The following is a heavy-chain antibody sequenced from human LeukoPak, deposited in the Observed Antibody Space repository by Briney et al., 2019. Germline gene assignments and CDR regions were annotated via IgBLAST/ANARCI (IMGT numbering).Heavy chain of an antibody. Sequence: GASVRVSCKASGYTFTGYYIHWVRQAPGQGLEWMGWINPDSGGTNYAQKFQGGVTMTRDTSISTASMELSRLRSDDTAVYYRARDGLGGSGAFDMWGQGTMLTVSS. CDR1: GYTFTGYY. CDR2: INPDSGGT. D-gene: IGHD3-16*01. J-gene: IGHJ3*02. V-gene: IGHV1-2*02. CDR3: ARDGLGGSGAFDM.